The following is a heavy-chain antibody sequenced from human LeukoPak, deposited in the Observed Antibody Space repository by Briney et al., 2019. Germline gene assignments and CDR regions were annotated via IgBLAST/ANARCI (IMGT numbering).Heavy chain of an antibody. J-gene: IGHJ6*03. CDR3: ASYYYGSGSYRYYYYMDV. CDR2: INPNSGGT. CDR1: GYTLTGNY. D-gene: IGHD3-10*01. V-gene: IGHV1-2*02. Sequence: ASVKVSCMAYGYTLTGNYMHWVRQAPGQGLEWMGWINPNSGGTNYAQKFQGRVTMTRDTSISTAYMELSRLRSDDTAVYYCASYYYGSGSYRYYYYMDVWGKGATVTVSS.